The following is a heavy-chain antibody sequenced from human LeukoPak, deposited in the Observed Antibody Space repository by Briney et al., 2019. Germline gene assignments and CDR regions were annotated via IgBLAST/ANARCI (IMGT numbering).Heavy chain of an antibody. J-gene: IGHJ4*02. V-gene: IGHV3-23*01. Sequence: PGMSLRLSCAASGFTFNTYAMSWVRQAPGKGLEWVSAISGSAGSTYYADSVKGRFTISRDNSKNTLYLQANRLRAEDTAVYHCAKSRDGYWYYFDFWGQGTLVTVSS. CDR3: AKSRDGYWYYFDF. D-gene: IGHD5-24*01. CDR1: GFTFNTYA. CDR2: ISGSAGST.